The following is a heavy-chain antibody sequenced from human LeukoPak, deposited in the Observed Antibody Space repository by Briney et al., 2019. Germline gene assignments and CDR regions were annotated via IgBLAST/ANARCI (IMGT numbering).Heavy chain of an antibody. J-gene: IGHJ4*02. D-gene: IGHD3-3*01. CDR1: GGSFSGYY. CDR2: INHSGST. V-gene: IGHV4-34*01. CDR3: ARGRNFWSGYLSAGREYYFDY. Sequence: SETLSLTCAVYGGSFSGYYWSWIRQPPGKGLEWIGGINHSGSTNYNPSLKSRVTISVDTSKNQFSLKLSSVTAADTAVYYCARGRNFWSGYLSAGREYYFDYWGQGTLVTVSP.